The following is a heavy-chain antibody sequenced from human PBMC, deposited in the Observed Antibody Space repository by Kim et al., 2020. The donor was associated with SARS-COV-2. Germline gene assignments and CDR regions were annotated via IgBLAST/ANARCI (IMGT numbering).Heavy chain of an antibody. D-gene: IGHD3-10*01. CDR3: ARRLWFPVPDRFDY. Sequence: SVKVSCKASGGTFSSYAISWVRQAPGQGLEWMGRIIPILGIANYAQKFQGRVTITADKSTSTAYMELSSLRSEDTAVYYCARRLWFPVPDRFDYWGQGTLVTVSS. CDR2: IIPILGIA. J-gene: IGHJ4*02. CDR1: GGTFSSYA. V-gene: IGHV1-69*04.